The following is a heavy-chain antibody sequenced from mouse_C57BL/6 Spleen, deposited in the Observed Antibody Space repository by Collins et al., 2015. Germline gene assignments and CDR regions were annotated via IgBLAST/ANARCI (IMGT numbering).Heavy chain of an antibody. V-gene: IGHV1-26*01. CDR1: GYTFTDYY. CDR3: ARSPIYDGYLYYFDY. CDR2: INPNNGGT. J-gene: IGHJ2*01. Sequence: EVQLQQSGPELVKPGASVISCKASGYTFTDYYMNWVKQSHGKSLEWIGDINPNNGGTSYNQKFKGKATLTVDKSSSTAYMELRSLTSEDSAVYYCARSPIYDGYLYYFDYWGQGTTLTVSS. D-gene: IGHD2-3*01.